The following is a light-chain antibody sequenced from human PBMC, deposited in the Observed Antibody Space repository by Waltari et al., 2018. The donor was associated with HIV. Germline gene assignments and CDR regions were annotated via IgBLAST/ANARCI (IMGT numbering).Light chain of an antibody. J-gene: IGLJ2*01. V-gene: IGLV2-14*01. Sequence: QSALTQPASVSGSPGQSITISCTGTSSDVGGFNYVSWYQQHPGKAPKLMIYEVRNRPSGFSNRFSGSNSGNTASLTISGLQAEDEADYYCSSYTSSSTLVVFGGGTKLTVL. CDR2: EVR. CDR3: SSYTSSSTLVV. CDR1: SSDVGGFNY.